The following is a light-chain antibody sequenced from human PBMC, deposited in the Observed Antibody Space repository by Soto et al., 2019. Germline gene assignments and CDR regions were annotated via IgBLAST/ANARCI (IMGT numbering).Light chain of an antibody. CDR1: QSVYNRY. J-gene: IGKJ2*01. V-gene: IGKV3-20*01. CDR2: GAS. CDR3: SLPYT. Sequence: EIVLTQSPDTLSLSPGETATLSCRASQSVYNRYLAWYQQKPVQATRLLIYGASFRDPGTPVRLRGSGSGSDFTPTISRLEPEDVGVDCGSLPYTFGQGTKLEVK.